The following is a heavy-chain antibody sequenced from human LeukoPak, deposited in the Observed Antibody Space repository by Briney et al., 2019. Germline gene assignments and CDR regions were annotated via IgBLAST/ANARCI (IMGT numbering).Heavy chain of an antibody. CDR3: ARDRGGDGYNLWFDP. Sequence: SETLSLTCTISGGSVSDYYWSWIRQSPGKGLEWIGYIYHTGSTSYSPSLKSRVTISADTSQNQFSLKLSSVTAADTAVYYCARDRGGDGYNLWFDPWGQGTLVTVSS. CDR2: IYHTGST. CDR1: GGSVSDYY. D-gene: IGHD5-24*01. V-gene: IGHV4-59*02. J-gene: IGHJ5*02.